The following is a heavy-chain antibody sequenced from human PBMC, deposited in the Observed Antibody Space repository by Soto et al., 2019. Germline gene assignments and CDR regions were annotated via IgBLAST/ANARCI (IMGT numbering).Heavy chain of an antibody. CDR2: ISYDGRND. J-gene: IGHJ4*02. CDR1: GFTFNSYP. V-gene: IGHV3-30*04. CDR3: ARDPYFDY. Sequence: QVHLVESGGGVVQPGRSLRLSCEASGFTFNSYPIHWVRQAPGKGLEWVAVISYDGRNDYYGDSVRGRFTISRDNSKNTVYLQMXXXXXEDTAVYYCARDPYFDYWGQGTL.